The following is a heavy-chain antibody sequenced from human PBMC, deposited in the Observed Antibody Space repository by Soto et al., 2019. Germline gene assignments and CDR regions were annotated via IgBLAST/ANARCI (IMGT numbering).Heavy chain of an antibody. V-gene: IGHV3-30*18. D-gene: IGHD1-1*01. J-gene: IGHJ4*02. CDR3: AKPGQDWNVFDY. CDR2: ISYDGNNK. CDR1: GFTFSSYG. Sequence: QVQLVESGGGVVQPGRSLRLSCAASGFTFSSYGMHWVRQAPGKGLEWVALISYDGNNKHSTDSVKGRFTISRDNSKKMLYLQMNSLRAEDTAVYYCAKPGQDWNVFDYWGQGTLVTVSS.